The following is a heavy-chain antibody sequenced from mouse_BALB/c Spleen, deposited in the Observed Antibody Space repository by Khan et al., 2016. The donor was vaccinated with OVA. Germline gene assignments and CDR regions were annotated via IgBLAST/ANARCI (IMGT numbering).Heavy chain of an antibody. CDR1: GNTFTKNG. J-gene: IGHJ4*01. Sequence: QIQLVQSGPELKKPGEPVKISCKASGNTFTKNGMNWAKQAPGKGLKWMGWINTYTGEPTYADDFKGRFAFSLETSASTAYLQINNLKNEDTATYFCARVGYSGTMDYWGQGTSVTVSS. CDR3: ARVGYSGTMDY. D-gene: IGHD2-14*01. V-gene: IGHV9-3-1*01. CDR2: INTYTGEP.